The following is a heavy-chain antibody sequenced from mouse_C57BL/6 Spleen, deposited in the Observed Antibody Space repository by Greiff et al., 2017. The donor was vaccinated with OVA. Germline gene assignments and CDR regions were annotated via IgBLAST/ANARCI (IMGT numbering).Heavy chain of an antibody. CDR2: IDPSDSYT. D-gene: IGHD2-4*01. J-gene: IGHJ3*01. CDR3: ARVRDYDDWFAY. V-gene: IGHV1-50*01. Sequence: QVQLQQPGAELVKPGASVKLSCKASGYTFTSYWMQWVKQRPGQGLEWIGEIDPSDSYTNYNQKFKGKATLTVDTSSSPAYMQLSSLTSEDSAVYYCARVRDYDDWFAYWGQGTLVTVSA. CDR1: GYTFTSYW.